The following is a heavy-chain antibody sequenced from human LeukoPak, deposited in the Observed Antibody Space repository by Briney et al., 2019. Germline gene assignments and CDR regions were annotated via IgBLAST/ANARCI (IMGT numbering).Heavy chain of an antibody. Sequence: SVRLSCKASGGTFSSYAISWVRHPPGQVLEWMGGIIPIFGTANYAQKFQGRVTITADESTSTAYMELSSVRSEDTAVYYCARDGYSGYDLVGYFDYWGQGTLVTVSS. V-gene: IGHV1-69*01. CDR3: ARDGYSGYDLVGYFDY. J-gene: IGHJ4*02. CDR1: GGTFSSYA. CDR2: IIPIFGTA. D-gene: IGHD5-12*01.